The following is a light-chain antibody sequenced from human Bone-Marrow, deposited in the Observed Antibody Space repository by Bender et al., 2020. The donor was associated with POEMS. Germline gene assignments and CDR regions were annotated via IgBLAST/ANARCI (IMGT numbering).Light chain of an antibody. CDR2: SSH. CDR3: SVWDDSLNGWV. V-gene: IGLV1-44*01. CDR1: SSNIGAHA. Sequence: QSVLTQPPSASGTPGQRVTISCSGGSSNIGAHAVNWYQHLPGTAPKLLIYSSHRRPPGVPDRISGSRSGTSSSLAISGLQSEDEADYYWSVWDDSLNGWVFGGGTKLTVL. J-gene: IGLJ3*02.